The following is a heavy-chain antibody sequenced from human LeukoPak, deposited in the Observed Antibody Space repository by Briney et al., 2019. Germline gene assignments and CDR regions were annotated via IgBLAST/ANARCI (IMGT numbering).Heavy chain of an antibody. J-gene: IGHJ6*03. CDR3: ARDSGYHYYMDV. V-gene: IGHV3-53*01. CDR2: IHSGGTT. Sequence: QSGGSLRLSCAASGFTVSSNYMSWVRQAPGKGLEWVSVIHSGGTTYYADSVKGRFTISRDNSKNTLYLQMNHLRAEDTAVYYCARDSGYHYYMDVWGKGTTVTVSS. CDR1: GFTVSSNY. D-gene: IGHD3-10*01.